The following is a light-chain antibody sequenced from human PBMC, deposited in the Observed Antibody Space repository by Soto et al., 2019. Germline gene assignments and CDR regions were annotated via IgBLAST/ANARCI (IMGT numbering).Light chain of an antibody. CDR3: QQDNNWPWT. J-gene: IGKJ1*01. CDR1: QGISST. CDR2: GAS. V-gene: IGKV3-15*01. Sequence: EIQMTQSPATLSASLGDRATLSCRASQGISSTLAWYQQKPGKAPRLLIHGASTRDSGVPARFSGSGSGTDFTLTISSLQSEDFAVYYCQQDNNWPWTFGQGTKVDIK.